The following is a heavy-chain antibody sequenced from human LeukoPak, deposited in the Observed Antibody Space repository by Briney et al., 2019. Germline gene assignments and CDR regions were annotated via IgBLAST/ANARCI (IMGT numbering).Heavy chain of an antibody. V-gene: IGHV1-18*01. CDR2: ISTYNGNT. D-gene: IGHD3-9*01. CDR3: ARDPDISTNWFDP. CDR1: SYNFISFG. Sequence: ASVKVSCKASSYNFISFGISWVRQAPGQGLEWMGWISTYNGNTNYAQKLQGRVTMTTDTSTSTAYMELRSLRSDDTAVYYCARDPDISTNWFDPWGQGTLVTVSS. J-gene: IGHJ5*02.